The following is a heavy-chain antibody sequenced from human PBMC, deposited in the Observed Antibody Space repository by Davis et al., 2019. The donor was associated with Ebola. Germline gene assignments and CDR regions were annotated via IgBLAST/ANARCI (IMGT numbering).Heavy chain of an antibody. CDR2: IYPGDSDT. V-gene: IGHV5-51*01. CDR3: ARQGSFYYYYYGMDV. CDR1: GYSFTSYW. D-gene: IGHD3-10*01. Sequence: AESLKISCKGSGYSFTSYWIGWVRQMPGKGLEWMGIIYPGDSDTRYSPSFQGQVTISADKSISTAYLQWSSLKASDTAMYYCARQGSFYYYYYGMDVWGQGTTVTVSS. J-gene: IGHJ6*02.